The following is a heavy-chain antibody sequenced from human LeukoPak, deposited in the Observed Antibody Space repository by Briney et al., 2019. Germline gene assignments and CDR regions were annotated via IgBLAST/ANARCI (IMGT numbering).Heavy chain of an antibody. J-gene: IGHJ6*03. CDR2: ISSSSSYI. D-gene: IGHD3-9*01. Sequence: GGSLRLSCAASGFTVSSNYMSWVRQAPGKGLEWVSSISSSSSYIYYADSVKGRFTISRDNAKNSLYLQMNSLRAEDTAVYYCARDYDILTGYYDYYYYYMDVWGKGTTVTISS. CDR1: GFTVSSNY. CDR3: ARDYDILTGYYDYYYYYMDV. V-gene: IGHV3-21*01.